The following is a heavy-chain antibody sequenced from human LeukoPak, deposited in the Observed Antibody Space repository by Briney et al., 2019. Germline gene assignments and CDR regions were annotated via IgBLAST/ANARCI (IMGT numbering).Heavy chain of an antibody. CDR3: ARIYCSGGSCYDYYYGMDV. CDR2: INPNSGAT. CDR1: GYTFTGYY. Sequence: ASVKVSCKASGYTFTGYYIHWVRQAPGQGLEWMGWINPNSGATNYAQKFQGRVTMTRNTSISTAYMELSSLRSEDTAVYYCARIYCSGGSCYDYYYGMDVWGQGTTVTVSS. J-gene: IGHJ6*02. V-gene: IGHV1-2*02. D-gene: IGHD2-15*01.